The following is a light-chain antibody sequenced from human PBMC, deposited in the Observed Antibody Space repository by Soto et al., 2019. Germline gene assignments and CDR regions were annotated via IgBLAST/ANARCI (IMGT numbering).Light chain of an antibody. CDR2: NNN. CDR1: SSNVGNDP. V-gene: IGLV1-44*01. Sequence: QSVLTQPPSASGTPGQRVTISCSGSSSNVGNDPVSWYQQLPGTSPKVLLYNNNQRPSGVPDRFSGSKSGTSASLAISGLQSEDEGDYYWASWDDSLNGWVFGGGTKLTVL. CDR3: ASWDDSLNGWV. J-gene: IGLJ3*02.